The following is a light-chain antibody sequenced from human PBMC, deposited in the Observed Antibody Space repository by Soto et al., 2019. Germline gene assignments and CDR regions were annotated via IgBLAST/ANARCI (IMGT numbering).Light chain of an antibody. J-gene: IGKJ4*02. V-gene: IGKV3-20*01. CDR3: QQYGKSPKT. Sequence: EIVLTQSPGTLSLSPGERATLSCRASQSVANSYIAWYQQKPGQAPRLLIYGASSRATGIPDRFSGSGSGTDFTLTISRLEPEDFAVYYCQQYGKSPKTFGRETKVEIK. CDR1: QSVANSY. CDR2: GAS.